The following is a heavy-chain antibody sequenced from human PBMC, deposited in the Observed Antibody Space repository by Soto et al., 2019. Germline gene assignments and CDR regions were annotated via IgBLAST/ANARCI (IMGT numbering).Heavy chain of an antibody. V-gene: IGHV3-21*01. CDR1: GFTFSTYS. CDR2: ISSGSSYI. Sequence: GGSLRLARAASGFTFSTYSMNWVRQAPGKGLEWVSSISSGSSYIYYADSVRGRFTVSRDNAKNSLWLQMTSLRAEDTAVYYCAREFRWNDVDLDYWGQGTLVTVSS. J-gene: IGHJ4*02. D-gene: IGHD1-1*01. CDR3: AREFRWNDVDLDY.